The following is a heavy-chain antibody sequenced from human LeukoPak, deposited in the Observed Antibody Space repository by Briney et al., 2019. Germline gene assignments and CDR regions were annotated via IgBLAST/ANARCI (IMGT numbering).Heavy chain of an antibody. CDR2: INPNSGGT. CDR3: ARTVVGAGGRFDY. CDR1: GYTFTGYY. V-gene: IGHV1-2*02. Sequence: ASVKVSCKASGYTFTGYYMLWVRQAPGQGLEWMGWINPNSGGTNYAQKFQGRVTMTRDTSISTAYMELSRLRSDDTAVYYCARTVVGAGGRFDYWGQGTLVTVSS. J-gene: IGHJ4*02. D-gene: IGHD1-26*01.